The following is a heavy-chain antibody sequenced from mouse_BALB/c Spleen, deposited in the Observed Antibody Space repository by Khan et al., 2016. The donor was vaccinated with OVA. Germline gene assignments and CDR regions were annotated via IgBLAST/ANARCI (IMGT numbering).Heavy chain of an antibody. V-gene: IGHV1-4*01. J-gene: IGHJ3*01. CDR1: GYTFTTYT. D-gene: IGHD3-2*01. CDR2: INPSNDYT. CDR3: AKSGQLGLGGGFTY. Sequence: QVQLQQSGAELARPGASVKMSCKTSGYTFTTYTLHWVKQRPGRSLEWIGYINPSNDYTNYNQKFKDKSTLTADKSSSTAYMQLSSLTSEDSAVYYCAKSGQLGLGGGFTYWGQGTLVTVSA.